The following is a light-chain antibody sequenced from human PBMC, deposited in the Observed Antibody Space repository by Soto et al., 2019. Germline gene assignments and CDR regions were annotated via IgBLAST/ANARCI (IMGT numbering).Light chain of an antibody. V-gene: IGKV3-20*01. CDR2: STS. Sequence: IVLTESPATLFLSPGRRASLSGRASQNISNYLIWYKQKPGQAPRLISYSTSSRATGIPDRFSGSGSGTEFTLTISRLQPEDFEVYYCQQYGNSPWTFGQGTKVDIK. CDR3: QQYGNSPWT. J-gene: IGKJ1*01. CDR1: QNISNY.